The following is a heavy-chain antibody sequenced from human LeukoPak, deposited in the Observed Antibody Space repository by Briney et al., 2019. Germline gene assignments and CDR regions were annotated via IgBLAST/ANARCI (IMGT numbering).Heavy chain of an antibody. V-gene: IGHV4-61*02. CDR1: GGSISSGSYY. D-gene: IGHD3-3*01. J-gene: IGHJ6*02. CDR3: AGTQTYYDFWSGQKQYYYGMDV. Sequence: SETLSLTCTVSGGSISSGSYYWSWIRQPAGRGLEWIGRIYTSGSTNYNPSLKSRVTISVDTSKNQFSLKLSSVTAADTAVYYCAGTQTYYDFWSGQKQYYYGMDVWGQGTTVTVSS. CDR2: IYTSGST.